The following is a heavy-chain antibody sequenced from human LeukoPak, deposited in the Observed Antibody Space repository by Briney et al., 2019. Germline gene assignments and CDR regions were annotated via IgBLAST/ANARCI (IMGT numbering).Heavy chain of an antibody. D-gene: IGHD5-12*01. CDR3: ARGGYSGYDSEPYYFDY. J-gene: IGHJ4*02. V-gene: IGHV4-30-4*01. CDR2: IYYSGST. Sequence: PSQTLSLTCTVSGRSIISGEYYRSWIRQSPGKCLEWLGYIYYSGSTYYHPSLKSRVTISVDTSKNQFSLKLSSVTAADTAVYYCARGGYSGYDSEPYYFDYWGQGTLVTVSS. CDR1: GRSIISGEYY.